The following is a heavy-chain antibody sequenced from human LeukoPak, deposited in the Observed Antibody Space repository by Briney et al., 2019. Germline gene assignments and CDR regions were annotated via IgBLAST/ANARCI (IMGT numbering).Heavy chain of an antibody. CDR1: GFTFSSYG. CDR2: IRYDGSNK. D-gene: IGHD6-6*01. CDR3: VYQGSSSDGYYYYMDV. V-gene: IGHV3-30*02. Sequence: GGSLRLSCAASGFTFSSYGMHWVRQAPGKGLEWVAFIRYDGSNKYYADSVKGRFTISRDNSKNTLYLQMNSLRAEDTAVYYCVYQGSSSDGYYYYMDVWGKGATVTVSS. J-gene: IGHJ6*03.